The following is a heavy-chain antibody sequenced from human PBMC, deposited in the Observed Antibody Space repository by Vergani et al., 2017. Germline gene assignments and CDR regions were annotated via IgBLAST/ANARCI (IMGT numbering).Heavy chain of an antibody. CDR2: VSYSGGAT. J-gene: IGHJ3*01. V-gene: IGHV3-23*01. CDR1: GFTFNIYA. CDR3: ARDKFFPKDVFDL. Sequence: EVRLLESGGGLVQPGGSLRLSCAASGFTFNIYAMSWVRQAPRRGLEWVSAVSYSGGATWYAASVKGRFTISRDNFRQTVNLHMNFLIAEDTAIYYCARDKFFPKDVFDLWGQGTLVTVSS.